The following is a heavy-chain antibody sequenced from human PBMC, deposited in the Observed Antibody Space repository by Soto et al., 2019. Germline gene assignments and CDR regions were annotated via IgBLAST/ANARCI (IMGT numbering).Heavy chain of an antibody. CDR1: GFTFSDYY. J-gene: IGHJ4*02. V-gene: IGHV3-11*06. Sequence: QVQLVESGGGLVKPGGFLRLSCAASGFTFSDYYMSWIRQAPGKGLEWVSYISSSSSYTNYADSVKGRFTISRDNAKNSLYLQMNSLRAEDTAVYYCAREVWDIVVVVAATYYFDYWGQGTLVTVSS. CDR3: AREVWDIVVVVAATYYFDY. D-gene: IGHD2-15*01. CDR2: ISSSSSYT.